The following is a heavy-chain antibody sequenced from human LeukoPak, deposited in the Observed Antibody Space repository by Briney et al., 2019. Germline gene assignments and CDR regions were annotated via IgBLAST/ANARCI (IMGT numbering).Heavy chain of an antibody. V-gene: IGHV4-59*11. CDR2: IHYSGST. Sequence: SETLSLTCNVSGGSISGHYWSWIRQPPGKALEWIAYIHYSGSTNYNPSLKSRVTISVDTSKNQFSLKVNSVTAADTAVYYCARVGDTSGYYYNFDYWGRGTLVTVSS. CDR3: ARVGDTSGYYYNFDY. D-gene: IGHD3-22*01. CDR1: GGSISGHY. J-gene: IGHJ4*02.